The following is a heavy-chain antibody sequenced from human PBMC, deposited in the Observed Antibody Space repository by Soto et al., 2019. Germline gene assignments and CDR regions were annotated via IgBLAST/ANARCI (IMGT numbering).Heavy chain of an antibody. J-gene: IGHJ6*02. V-gene: IGHV1-46*01. CDR3: ARESRSIANYYGMDV. CDR2: INPSGGST. D-gene: IGHD6-6*01. CDR1: GYTFTSYY. Sequence: GASVKVSCKASGYTFTSYYMHWVRQAPGQGLEWMGIINPSGGSTSYAQKFQGRVTMTRDTSTSTVYMELSSLRSEDTAVYYCARESRSIANYYGMDVWGQGTTVTVPS.